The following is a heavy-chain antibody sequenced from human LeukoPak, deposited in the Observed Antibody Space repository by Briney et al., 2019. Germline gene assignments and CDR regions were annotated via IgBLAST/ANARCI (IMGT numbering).Heavy chain of an antibody. CDR2: INPNSGGT. CDR1: GYTFTGYY. J-gene: IGHJ4*02. V-gene: IGHV1-2*02. D-gene: IGHD6-19*01. CDR3: ARDGSIAVAENDY. Sequence: ASVKVSCKASGYTFTGYYMHWVRQAPGQGLEWMGWINPNSGGTNYAQKFQGRVTMTRDTSISTAYMELSRLRSDDTAVYYCARDGSIAVAENDYWGQGTLVTVSS.